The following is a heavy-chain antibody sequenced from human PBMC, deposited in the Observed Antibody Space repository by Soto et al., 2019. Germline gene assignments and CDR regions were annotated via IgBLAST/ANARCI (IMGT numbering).Heavy chain of an antibody. CDR2: ISTSSSNI. Sequence: EVQLVESGGGLVQPGGSLRLSCAASGFSFSYYGMNWVRQAPGKGLEWVSYISTSSSNIYYADSVKGRFTISRDNAKNSLSLQMNSRRAADKAVYYCARETSTGNYYMDVWGKGTTVTVSS. D-gene: IGHD2-2*01. J-gene: IGHJ6*03. CDR1: GFSFSYYG. CDR3: ARETSTGNYYMDV. V-gene: IGHV3-48*01.